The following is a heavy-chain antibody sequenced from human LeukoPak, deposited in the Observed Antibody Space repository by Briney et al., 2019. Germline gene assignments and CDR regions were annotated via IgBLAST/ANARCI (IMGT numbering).Heavy chain of an antibody. D-gene: IGHD6-19*01. J-gene: IGHJ6*03. Sequence: GGSLRLSCAVSGFTFSSYWMSWVRQAPGKGLEWVANIKQDGSEKYYVDSVKGRFTISRDNAKNSLYLQMNSLRAEDTAAYYCASSIAVAGTSGPYYYYMDVWGKGTTVTVSS. CDR1: GFTFSSYW. CDR3: ASSIAVAGTSGPYYYYMDV. CDR2: IKQDGSEK. V-gene: IGHV3-7*01.